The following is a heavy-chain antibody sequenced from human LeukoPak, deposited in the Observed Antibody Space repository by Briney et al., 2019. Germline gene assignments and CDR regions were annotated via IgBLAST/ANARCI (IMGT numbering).Heavy chain of an antibody. J-gene: IGHJ4*02. CDR2: ISSSSSTI. CDR3: ARGGGRYGDY. D-gene: IGHD5-18*01. CDR1: GFTFSSYT. V-gene: IGHV3-48*01. Sequence: GGSLRLSCAASGFTFSSYTMNWVRQAPGKGLEWVSYISSSSSTIYYADSVKGRFTISRDNAKNSLYLQMNSLRAEDTAVYYCARGGGRYGDYWGQGTLVTVSS.